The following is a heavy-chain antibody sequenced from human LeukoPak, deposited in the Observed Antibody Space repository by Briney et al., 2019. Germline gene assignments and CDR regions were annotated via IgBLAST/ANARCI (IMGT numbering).Heavy chain of an antibody. CDR1: GFTFSSYG. Sequence: GGSLRLSCAASGFTFSSYGMHWVRQAPGKGLEWVAVISYDGSNKYYADSVKGRFTISRDNSKNTLYLQMNSLRAEDTAVYYCAKVLGCSGGSCWEDTFDYWGQGTLVTVSS. J-gene: IGHJ4*02. V-gene: IGHV3-30*18. CDR2: ISYDGSNK. CDR3: AKVLGCSGGSCWEDTFDY. D-gene: IGHD2-15*01.